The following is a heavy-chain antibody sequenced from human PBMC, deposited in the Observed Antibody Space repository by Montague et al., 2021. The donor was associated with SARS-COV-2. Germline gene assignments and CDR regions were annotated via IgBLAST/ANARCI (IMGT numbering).Heavy chain of an antibody. Sequence: PELVKPTQTLTLTCTFSGFSLNFKGVCVTWIRQPPGGALESLARIDWDDAKFYNTSLKARLAVSKGASETQVVLKVTDLDPADTATYFCARMECGTVSSEEIWGQGIKVTVSS. V-gene: IGHV2-70*16. CDR1: GFSLNFKGVC. D-gene: IGHD1-7*01. CDR3: ARMECGTVSSEEI. J-gene: IGHJ1*01. CDR2: IDWDDAK.